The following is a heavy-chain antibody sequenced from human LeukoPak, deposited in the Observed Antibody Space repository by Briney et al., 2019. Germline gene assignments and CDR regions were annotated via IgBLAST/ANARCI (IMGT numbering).Heavy chain of an antibody. J-gene: IGHJ4*02. V-gene: IGHV4-34*01. CDR2: INHSGST. Sequence: SETLSLTCAVYGGSFSGYYWSWIRQPPGKGLEWIGEINHSGSTNYNPSLKSRVTISVDTSKNQFSLKLSSVTAADTAVYYCARGRLSRWFGDSRHYFDYWGQGTLVTVSS. D-gene: IGHD3-10*01. CDR1: GGSFSGYY. CDR3: ARGRLSRWFGDSRHYFDY.